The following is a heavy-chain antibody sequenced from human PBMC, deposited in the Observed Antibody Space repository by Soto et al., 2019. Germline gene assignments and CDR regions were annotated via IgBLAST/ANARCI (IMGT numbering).Heavy chain of an antibody. Sequence: PGGSLRLSCAASGFTFSSYAMSWVRQAPGKGLEWVSAISGSGGSTYYADSVKGRFTISRDNSKNTLYLQMNSLRAEDTAVYYCAKGLFPQGLLTPQRPYYYYGMDVWGQGTTVTVSS. CDR3: AKGLFPQGLLTPQRPYYYYGMDV. CDR2: ISGSGGST. J-gene: IGHJ6*02. D-gene: IGHD6-6*01. V-gene: IGHV3-23*01. CDR1: GFTFSSYA.